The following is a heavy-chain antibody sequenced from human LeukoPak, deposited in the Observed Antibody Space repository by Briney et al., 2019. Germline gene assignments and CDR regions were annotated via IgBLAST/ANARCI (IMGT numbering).Heavy chain of an antibody. Sequence: GRSLRLSCVASGFTFGDYAMHWVRQVPRKGLEWVSGINWNDGGIVYAASVKGRFTISRDNANSSLFLQMNSLRVEDTAFYYCIKDFHNTLSQTFDYWGQGTLVTVSS. V-gene: IGHV3-9*01. CDR3: IKDFHNTLSQTFDY. CDR1: GFTFGDYA. J-gene: IGHJ4*02. D-gene: IGHD1-1*01. CDR2: INWNDGGI.